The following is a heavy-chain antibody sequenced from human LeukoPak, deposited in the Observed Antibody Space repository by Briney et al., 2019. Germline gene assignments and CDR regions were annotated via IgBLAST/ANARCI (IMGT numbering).Heavy chain of an antibody. D-gene: IGHD1-26*01. V-gene: IGHV4-30-4*08. J-gene: IGHJ4*02. CDR2: IYYSGST. CDR3: ARDRGGSYD. Sequence: SWIRQPPGKGLEWIGYIYYSGSTYYNPSLKSRVTISVDTSKNQFSLKLSSVTAADTAVYYCARDRGGSYDWGQGTLVTVSS.